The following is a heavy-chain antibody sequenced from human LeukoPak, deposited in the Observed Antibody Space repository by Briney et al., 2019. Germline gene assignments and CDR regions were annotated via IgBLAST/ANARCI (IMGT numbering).Heavy chain of an antibody. Sequence: SETLSLTCTVPGGSISSNYWSWVRQPPGKGLEWIGFIYYSGYTNYNPSLKSRVTISVDTSKNQFSLKLSSVTAADTAVYYCARLTSLTHFDYWGQGTLVTVSS. CDR3: ARLTSLTHFDY. D-gene: IGHD1-14*01. CDR2: IYYSGYT. J-gene: IGHJ4*02. CDR1: GGSISSNY. V-gene: IGHV4-59*08.